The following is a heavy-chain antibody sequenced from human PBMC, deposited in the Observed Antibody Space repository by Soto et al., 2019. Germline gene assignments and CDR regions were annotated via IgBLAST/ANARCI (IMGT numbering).Heavy chain of an antibody. D-gene: IGHD3-3*01. CDR3: AKDLIRFLEWLADYYYGMDV. CDR2: ISYDGSNK. V-gene: IGHV3-30*18. Sequence: LRLSCAASGFTFSSYGMHWVRQAPGKGLEWVAVISYDGSNKYYADSVKGRFTISRDNSKNTLYLQMNSLRAEDTAVYYCAKDLIRFLEWLADYYYGMDVWGQGTTVTVSS. J-gene: IGHJ6*02. CDR1: GFTFSSYG.